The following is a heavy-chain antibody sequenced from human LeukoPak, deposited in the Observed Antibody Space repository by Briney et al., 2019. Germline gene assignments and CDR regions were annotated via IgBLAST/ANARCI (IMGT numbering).Heavy chain of an antibody. CDR1: GFTFSSYG. CDR2: ISSDGRTE. J-gene: IGHJ4*02. CDR3: ARGWGSGAWLIDS. D-gene: IGHD3-16*01. Sequence: PGRSLRLSCAASGFTFSSYGIHWVRQGPGKGLEWVAFISSDGRTEYNADSVKGRFTISRDNSKNTLYLQMNSLTTEDTAVYYCARGWGSGAWLIDSWGQGTLVSVSS. V-gene: IGHV3-30*19.